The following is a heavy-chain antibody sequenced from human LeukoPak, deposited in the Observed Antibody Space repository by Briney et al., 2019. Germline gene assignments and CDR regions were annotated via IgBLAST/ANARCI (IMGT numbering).Heavy chain of an antibody. CDR3: ARDYGDY. V-gene: IGHV1-2*02. CDR1: GYTFTDYY. Sequence: ASVKVSSKASGYTFTDYYIHWVRQAPGQGLEWLGWINPNSGGTSYAQKFQGRVTITRDTSISTAYMELSSLRSDDTAVYYCARDYGDYWGQGTLVTVSS. CDR2: INPNSGGT. J-gene: IGHJ4*02. D-gene: IGHD4-17*01.